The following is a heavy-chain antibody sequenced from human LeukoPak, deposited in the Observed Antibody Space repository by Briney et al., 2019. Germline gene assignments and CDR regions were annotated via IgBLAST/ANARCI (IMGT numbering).Heavy chain of an antibody. J-gene: IGHJ4*02. CDR2: IYTTGTT. CDR3: GRQGYTASYYFVDY. CDR1: GGSINSYY. V-gene: IGHV4-4*07. Sequence: SETLSLTCSVSGGSINSYYWGWVRQPAGKGLEGIGRIYTTGTTNYSLSLKTRLSMSLDTSKNQFSLTLTSVTAADTAVYYCGRQGYTASYYFVDYWSPGTLVTVSS. D-gene: IGHD3-10*01.